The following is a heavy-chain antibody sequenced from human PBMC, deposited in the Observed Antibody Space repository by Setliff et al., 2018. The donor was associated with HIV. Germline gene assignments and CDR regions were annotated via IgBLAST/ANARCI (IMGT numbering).Heavy chain of an antibody. J-gene: IGHJ4*02. CDR1: RFTFDDYA. Sequence: PGGSLRLSCAASRFTFDDYAMHWVRQAPGKGLEWVSGISWNSGSIGYADSVKGRFTISRDNAKNSLYLQMNSLRAEDTALYYCAKDIAYYGSGSSIDYWGQGTLVTVSS. CDR2: ISWNSGSI. D-gene: IGHD3-10*01. V-gene: IGHV3-9*01. CDR3: AKDIAYYGSGSSIDY.